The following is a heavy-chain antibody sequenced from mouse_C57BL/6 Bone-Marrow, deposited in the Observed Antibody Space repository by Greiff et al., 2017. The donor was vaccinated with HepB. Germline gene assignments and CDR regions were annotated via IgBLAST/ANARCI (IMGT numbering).Heavy chain of an antibody. J-gene: IGHJ4*01. Sequence: EVQWVESAGGLVQPGSSMKLSCTASGFTFSDYYMAWVRQVPEKGLEWVANINYDGSSTYYLDSLKSRFIISRDNAKNILYLQMSSLKSEDTATYYCARDPPLMDYWGQGTSVTVSS. CDR3: ARDPPLMDY. CDR1: GFTFSDYY. CDR2: INYDGSST. V-gene: IGHV5-16*01.